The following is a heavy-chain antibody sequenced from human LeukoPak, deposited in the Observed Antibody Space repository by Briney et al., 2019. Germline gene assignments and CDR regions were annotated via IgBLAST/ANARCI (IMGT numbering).Heavy chain of an antibody. CDR2: IYTSGST. CDR1: GGSISSGSYY. J-gene: IGHJ6*03. CDR3: ARDGGPYYYYYMDV. Sequence: PSQTLSLTCTVSGGSISSGSYYWSWIRQPAGKGLEWIGRIYTSGSTNYNPSLKSRVTLSVDTSKNQFSLKLSSVTAADTAVYYCARDGGPYYYYYMDVWGKGTTVTVSS. D-gene: IGHD3-16*01. V-gene: IGHV4-61*02.